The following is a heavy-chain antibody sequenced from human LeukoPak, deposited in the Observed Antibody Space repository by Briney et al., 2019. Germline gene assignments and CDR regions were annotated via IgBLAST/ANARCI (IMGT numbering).Heavy chain of an antibody. CDR2: MSHSGTT. J-gene: IGHJ4*02. V-gene: IGHV4-38-2*02. CDR3: ARRAGYTSNYFDS. Sequence: SETLSLTCTVSGYSISSGYYCGWIRQPPGKGLEWIGTMSHSGTTYYNPSLVSRVTMSVDTSNNQFSLEVSSMTAADTAMYYCARRAGYTSNYFDSWGQGTLVTVSS. CDR1: GYSISSGYY. D-gene: IGHD2-2*02.